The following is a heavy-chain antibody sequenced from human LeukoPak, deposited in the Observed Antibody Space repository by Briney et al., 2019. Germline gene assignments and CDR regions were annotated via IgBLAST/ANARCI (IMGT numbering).Heavy chain of an antibody. Sequence: SETLSLTCTVSGASISSCYWSWIRQPPGKGLEWIGYIYYSGSTNYSPSLKSRLTISVDTSKNQFSLNLRSVTAADTAVYYCARHGIGSSGRYFDYRGQGTLVTVSS. CDR3: ARHGIGSSGRYFDY. CDR1: GASISSCY. J-gene: IGHJ4*02. CDR2: IYYSGST. D-gene: IGHD6-19*01. V-gene: IGHV4-59*08.